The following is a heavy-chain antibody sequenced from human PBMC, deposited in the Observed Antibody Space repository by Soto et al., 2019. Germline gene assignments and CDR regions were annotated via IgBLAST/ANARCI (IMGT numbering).Heavy chain of an antibody. CDR3: ARGTYCSSTSCFTRDAFDI. Sequence: ASVKVSCKASGYTFTSYGISWVRQAPGQGLEWMGWISAYNGNTNYAQKLQGRVTMTTDTSTSTAYMELRSLRSDDTAVYYCARGTYCSSTSCFTRDAFDIWGQGTMVTVSS. D-gene: IGHD2-2*01. CDR1: GYTFTSYG. J-gene: IGHJ3*02. CDR2: ISAYNGNT. V-gene: IGHV1-18*01.